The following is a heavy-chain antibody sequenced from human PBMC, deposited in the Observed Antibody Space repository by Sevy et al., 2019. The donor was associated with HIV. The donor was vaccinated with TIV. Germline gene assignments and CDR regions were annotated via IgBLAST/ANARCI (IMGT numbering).Heavy chain of an antibody. Sequence: QLGGSLRLSCAASGFTFSPYSMNWFRQSPGKGLEWLSYISGTGNTIYYTGSVKGRFTISRDNAKNSLYLQMNSLRVEDTAMYYCARVPLYSDSHINDYWGQGTLVTVSS. CDR3: ARVPLYSDSHINDY. CDR2: ISGTGNTI. CDR1: GFTFSPYS. D-gene: IGHD3-22*01. V-gene: IGHV3-48*04. J-gene: IGHJ4*02.